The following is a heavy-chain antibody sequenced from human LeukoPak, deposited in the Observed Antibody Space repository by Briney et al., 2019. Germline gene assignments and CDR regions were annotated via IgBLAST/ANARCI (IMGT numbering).Heavy chain of an antibody. CDR3: ARDWRYYGSGSYYY. Sequence: SETLSLTCTVSGGSISSSSYYWGWIRQPPGKGLEWIGSIYYSGSTYYNPSLKSRVTISVDTSKNQFSLKLSSVTAADTAVYYCARDWRYYGSGSYYYWGQGTLVTVSS. CDR2: IYYSGST. J-gene: IGHJ4*02. V-gene: IGHV4-39*07. D-gene: IGHD3-10*01. CDR1: GGSISSSSYY.